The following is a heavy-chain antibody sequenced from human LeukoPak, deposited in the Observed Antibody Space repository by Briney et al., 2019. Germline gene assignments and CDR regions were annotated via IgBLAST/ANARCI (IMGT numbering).Heavy chain of an antibody. D-gene: IGHD6-13*01. J-gene: IGHJ4*02. CDR2: IYYSGST. CDR1: GGYISSYY. V-gene: IGHV4-59*01. CDR3: ARRIAAAGTHFDY. Sequence: SETLSLTCTVSGGYISSYYWSWIRQPPGKALEWIGYIYYSGSTNYNPSLKSRVTISVDTSKNQFSLKLSSVTAADTAVYYCARRIAAAGTHFDYWGQGTLVTVSS.